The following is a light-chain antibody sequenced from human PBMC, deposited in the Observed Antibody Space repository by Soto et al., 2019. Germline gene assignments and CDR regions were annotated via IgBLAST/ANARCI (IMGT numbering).Light chain of an antibody. CDR2: AAS. CDR3: LQHNSYPRGA. V-gene: IGKV1D-17*01. CDR1: QGISNY. Sequence: NIQMTQSPSAMSASVGDRVTITCRARQGISNYLAWFQQKPGKVPKHLIYAASSLQSGVPSRFSGSGSGTEFTLTISSLQPEDFATYYCLQHNSYPRGAFGPGTKVDIK. J-gene: IGKJ3*01.